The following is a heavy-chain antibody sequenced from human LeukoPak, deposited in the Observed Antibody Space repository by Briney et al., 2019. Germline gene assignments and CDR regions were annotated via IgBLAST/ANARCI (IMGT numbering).Heavy chain of an antibody. J-gene: IGHJ4*02. D-gene: IGHD5-18*01. Sequence: SVKVSCKASGGTFSSYAISWVRQAPGQALEWMGGIIPIFGTANYAQKFQGRVTITADESTSTAYMELSSLRSEDTAVYYCARGPGRGYSYGVFDYWGQGTLVTVSS. CDR1: GGTFSSYA. V-gene: IGHV1-69*13. CDR2: IIPIFGTA. CDR3: ARGPGRGYSYGVFDY.